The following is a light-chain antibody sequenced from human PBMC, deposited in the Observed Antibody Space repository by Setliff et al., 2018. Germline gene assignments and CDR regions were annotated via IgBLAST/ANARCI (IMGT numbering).Light chain of an antibody. CDR2: DNE. Sequence: QSVLTQPPSVSAAPGQKVTISCSGSSSNIGNNYVSWYQQLPGTAPKLLIYDNERPSGIPDRFSASKSGTSATLGITGPQTGDEADYYCGAWDRSLSVYVFGTGTKVTVL. J-gene: IGLJ1*01. V-gene: IGLV1-51*01. CDR1: SSNIGNNY. CDR3: GAWDRSLSVYV.